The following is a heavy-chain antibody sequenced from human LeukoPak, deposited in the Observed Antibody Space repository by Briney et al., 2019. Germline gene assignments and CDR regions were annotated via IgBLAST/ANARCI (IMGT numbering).Heavy chain of an antibody. J-gene: IGHJ3*02. CDR1: GVSVGSGGYY. D-gene: IGHD1-7*01. CDR3: ARLITGTTTAFDI. Sequence: PSQTLSLTCTVSGVSVGSGGYYWSWIRQPAGKGLEWIGRVYTSGSTHYNPSLKSRVTMSVDTSKNQFSLKLSSVTAADTAVYYCARLITGTTTAFDIWGQGTMVTVSS. CDR2: VYTSGST. V-gene: IGHV4-61*02.